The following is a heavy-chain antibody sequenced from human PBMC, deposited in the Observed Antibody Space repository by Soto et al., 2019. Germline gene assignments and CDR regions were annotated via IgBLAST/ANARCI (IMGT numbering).Heavy chain of an antibody. CDR3: ASHQLDYGDGLGGY. CDR2: IYYSGST. V-gene: IGHV4-39*01. CDR1: GGSISSSSYY. J-gene: IGHJ4*02. D-gene: IGHD4-17*01. Sequence: NPSETLSLTCTVSGGSISSSSYYWGWIRQPPGKGLEWIGSIYYSGSTYYNPSLKSRVTISVDTSKNQFSLKLSSVTAADTAVYYCASHQLDYGDGLGGYWGQGTLVTVYS.